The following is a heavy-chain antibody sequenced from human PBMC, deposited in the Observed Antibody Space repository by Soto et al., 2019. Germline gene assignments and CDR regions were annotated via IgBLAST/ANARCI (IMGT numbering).Heavy chain of an antibody. Sequence: QVQLQESGPGLVKTSETLSLICTVSGGSLSTHHWNWIRQSPGKGLEWLGYVRSTGHSNYTPSLKSRVSMSLDTSKNQLSLTLTSATASDTAIYYCASNSVVPAFDLWGQGIMVTVTS. CDR3: ASNSVVPAFDL. D-gene: IGHD1-1*01. CDR1: GGSLSTHH. V-gene: IGHV4-59*11. CDR2: VRSTGHS. J-gene: IGHJ3*01.